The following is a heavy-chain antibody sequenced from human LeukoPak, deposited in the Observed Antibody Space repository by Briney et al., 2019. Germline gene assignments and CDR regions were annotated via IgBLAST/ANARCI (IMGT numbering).Heavy chain of an antibody. Sequence: GESLKISCKASGYSFISYWIGWVRQMPGKGLEWMGFIYPADSDTRYSPSFQGQVTISADKSISTAYLQWSSLKASDTAIYYCARHRYDVFGPDYWGQGTLVTVSS. CDR2: IYPADSDT. CDR1: GYSFISYW. D-gene: IGHD3-9*01. CDR3: ARHRYDVFGPDY. J-gene: IGHJ4*02. V-gene: IGHV5-51*01.